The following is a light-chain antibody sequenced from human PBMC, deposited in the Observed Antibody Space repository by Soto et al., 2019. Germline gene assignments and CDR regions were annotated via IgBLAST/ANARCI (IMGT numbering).Light chain of an antibody. J-gene: IGLJ3*02. CDR1: MRDVGAYNL. CDR2: EVR. Sequence: QSVLTQPASVSGSAGQSITISCSGTMRDVGAYNLVSWYQQHPGTAPKLIIYEVRNRPSGISSRFSGSRSGNTASLTISGLQPEDEGDYYCSACTAGSTLVFGGGTKVTVL. CDR3: SACTAGSTLV. V-gene: IGLV2-14*01.